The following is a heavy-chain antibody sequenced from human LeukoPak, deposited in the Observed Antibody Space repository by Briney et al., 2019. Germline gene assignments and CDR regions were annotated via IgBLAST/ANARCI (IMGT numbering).Heavy chain of an antibody. CDR2: ISGSSRTI. Sequence: GGSLRLSCGASGFTFSSYTMNWVRQAPGKGLEWVSYISGSSRTIYYADSVKGRFTISRDNAKNSLYLQMNSLRDEDTAVYYCTRLNDFWSGHHFDYWGQGALVTVSS. J-gene: IGHJ4*02. D-gene: IGHD3-3*01. CDR3: TRLNDFWSGHHFDY. CDR1: GFTFSSYT. V-gene: IGHV3-48*02.